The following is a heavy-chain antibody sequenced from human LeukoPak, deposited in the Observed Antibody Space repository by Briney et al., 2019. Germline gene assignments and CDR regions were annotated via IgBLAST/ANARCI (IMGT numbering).Heavy chain of an antibody. V-gene: IGHV3-7*04. CDR2: IKEDGIEK. J-gene: IGHJ3*02. D-gene: IGHD3-22*01. CDR3: ARSGYFYDAFDI. Sequence: GGSLRLSCVASGFRFSNYWMVWVRQAPGKGREWVANIKEDGIEKYYVDSVRGRCTIARDNAKNSLYLQMNSLRADDTAIYYCARSGYFYDAFDIWGQGTMVTVSS. CDR1: GFRFSNYW.